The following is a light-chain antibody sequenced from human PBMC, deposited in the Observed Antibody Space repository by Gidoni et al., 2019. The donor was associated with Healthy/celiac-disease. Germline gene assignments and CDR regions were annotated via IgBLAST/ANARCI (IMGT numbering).Light chain of an antibody. CDR2: YDS. V-gene: IGLV3-21*04. Sequence: SYVLTQPPSVSVAPGKTARITCGGTNIGSKSVHWYQQKPGQAPVLVIYYDSDRPSGIPERFSGSNSGNTATLTISRVEAGDEADYYCQVWDSSSDRVVFGGGTKLTVL. J-gene: IGLJ2*01. CDR1: NIGSKS. CDR3: QVWDSSSDRVV.